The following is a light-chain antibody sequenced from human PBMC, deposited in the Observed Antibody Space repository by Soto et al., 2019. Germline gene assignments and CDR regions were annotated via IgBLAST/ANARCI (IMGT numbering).Light chain of an antibody. CDR2: SAS. CDR1: QSVNNN. V-gene: IGKV3-15*01. CDR3: QQCGSAPLT. Sequence: EVVMTQSPVALSVSPGERATLSFTTSQSVNNNVAWYQQKPGHTPRLLIYSASIGATGTPARFSGSGSGSDFTLTISSLQSEDFAVYYCQQCGSAPLTFGQGTKVDIK. J-gene: IGKJ1*01.